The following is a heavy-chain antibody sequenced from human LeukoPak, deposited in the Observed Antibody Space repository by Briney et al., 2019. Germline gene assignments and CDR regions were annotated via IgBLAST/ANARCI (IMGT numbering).Heavy chain of an antibody. V-gene: IGHV4-59*12. CDR1: GGSISSYY. D-gene: IGHD3-22*01. CDR3: ARGRRRYYYDSSGYFNWFDP. J-gene: IGHJ5*02. Sequence: SETLSLTCTVSGGSISSYYWSWIRQPPGKGLEWIGYIYYSGSTNYNPSLKSRVTISVDTSKNQFSLKLSSVTAADTAVYYCARGRRRYYYDSSGYFNWFDPWGQGTLVTVSS. CDR2: IYYSGST.